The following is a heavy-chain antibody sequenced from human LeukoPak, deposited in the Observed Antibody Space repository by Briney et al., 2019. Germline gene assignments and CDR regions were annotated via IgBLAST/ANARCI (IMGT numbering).Heavy chain of an antibody. Sequence: GGSLRLSCAASRFTFSSYSMNWVRQAPGKGLEWVSSISSSSSYIYYADSVKGRFTISRDNAKNSLYLQMNSLRAEDTAVYYCARSRKYCSGGSCFYYVDYYYYMDVWGKGTTVTISS. CDR2: ISSSSSYI. CDR3: ARSRKYCSGGSCFYYVDYYYYMDV. D-gene: IGHD2-15*01. CDR1: RFTFSSYS. J-gene: IGHJ6*03. V-gene: IGHV3-21*01.